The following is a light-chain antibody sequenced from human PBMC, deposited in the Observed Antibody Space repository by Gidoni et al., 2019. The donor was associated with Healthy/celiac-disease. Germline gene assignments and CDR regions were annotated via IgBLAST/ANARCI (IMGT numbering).Light chain of an antibody. CDR3: QSYDSSNHVV. V-gene: IGLV6-57*01. Sequence: TVTISSTRSSGSIASNYVQWYQQRPGSSPTTVIYEDNQRPSGVPDRFSGSIDSSSNSASLTISGLKTEDEADYYCQSYDSSNHVVFGGGTKLTVL. CDR1: SGSIASNY. J-gene: IGLJ2*01. CDR2: EDN.